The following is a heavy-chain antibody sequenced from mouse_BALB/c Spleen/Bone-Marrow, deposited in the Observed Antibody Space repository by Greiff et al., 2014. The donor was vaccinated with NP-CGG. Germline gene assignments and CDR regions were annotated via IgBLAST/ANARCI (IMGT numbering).Heavy chain of an antibody. V-gene: IGHV5-17*02. Sequence: EVMLVESGGGLVQPGGSRKLSCAAYGFTFSSFGMHWVRQAPEKGLEWVAYISSGSSTIYYADTMKGRFTISRDNPKNTLFLQMASLRSEDTAMYYCTRSGTLGSMDYWGQGTSVTVSS. CDR1: GFTFSSFG. CDR3: TRSGTLGSMDY. CDR2: ISSGSSTI. J-gene: IGHJ4*01. D-gene: IGHD3-3*01.